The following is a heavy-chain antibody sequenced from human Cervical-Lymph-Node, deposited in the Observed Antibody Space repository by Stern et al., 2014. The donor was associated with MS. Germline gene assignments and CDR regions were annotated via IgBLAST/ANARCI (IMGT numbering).Heavy chain of an antibody. J-gene: IGHJ4*02. CDR1: GFTFSSYG. CDR2: ISSNGSNR. CDR3: AKEKAVAGNPVDC. D-gene: IGHD6-19*01. Sequence: VQLVESGGGVVQPGRSLRLSCAASGFTFSSYGMHWVRPAPGKGLEWVAVISSNGSNRTYADFVKGKFSIASATSKTRRHLQTKSLRAEDTVVYYCAKEKAVAGNPVDCGGQGTLVPVSS. V-gene: IGHV3-30*13.